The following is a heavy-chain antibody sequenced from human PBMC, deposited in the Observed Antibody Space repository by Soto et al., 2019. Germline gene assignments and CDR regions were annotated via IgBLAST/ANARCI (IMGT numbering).Heavy chain of an antibody. CDR2: IYYSGST. J-gene: IGHJ6*02. D-gene: IGHD6-19*01. CDR3: ARITAVAGYYYYGMDV. V-gene: IGHV4-39*01. Sequence: SETLSLTWTVGDGSLSSSSYYRGWIRQPPGKGLEWIGSIYYSGSTYYNPSLKSRVTISVDTSKNQFSLKLSSVTAADTVVYYCARITAVAGYYYYGMDVWGQGTTVTVSS. CDR1: DGSLSSSSYY.